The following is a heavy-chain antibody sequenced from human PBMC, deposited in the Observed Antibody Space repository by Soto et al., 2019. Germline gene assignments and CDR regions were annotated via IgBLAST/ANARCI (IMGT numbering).Heavy chain of an antibody. J-gene: IGHJ6*02. D-gene: IGHD6-6*01. CDR1: GFTVSSYY. CDR2: IYSGGST. Sequence: EVQLVETGGGLIQPGGSLRLSCAASGFTVSSYYMSWVRQAPGKGLEWVSVIYSGGSTYYADSVKGRFTISRDNSKNTRYLQMTSLRAEDRAVYYCARALIAAYYYYGMDVWGQGTTVTVSS. V-gene: IGHV3-53*02. CDR3: ARALIAAYYYYGMDV.